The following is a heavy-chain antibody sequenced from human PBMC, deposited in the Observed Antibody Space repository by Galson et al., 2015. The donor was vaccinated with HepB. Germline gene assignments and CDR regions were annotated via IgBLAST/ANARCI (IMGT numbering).Heavy chain of an antibody. J-gene: IGHJ4*02. CDR2: INYSGSS. V-gene: IGHV4-31*03. CDR3: AGRGDQRWYTFDY. CDR1: GDSISSGGYY. D-gene: IGHD4-23*01. Sequence: TLSLTCTVSGDSISSGGYYWYWIRQHPGKGLEWIGNINYSGSSYFNPSLKSRVTISVDTSKNQVSLKLSSVTAADTAVYYCAGRGDQRWYTFDYWCQGTLVTVSS.